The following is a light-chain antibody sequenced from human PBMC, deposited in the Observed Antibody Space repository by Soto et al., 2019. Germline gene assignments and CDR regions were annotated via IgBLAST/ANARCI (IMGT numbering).Light chain of an antibody. V-gene: IGLV2-14*03. CDR3: SSYTSSPVI. CDR1: NSDVGAYNY. Sequence: QSALTQPASVSGSPGQSITISCTGTNSDVGAYNYVSWYQHNPGKAPKLMIFDVSNRPSGVSNRFSGPKSGNTASLTISGLQAEDEADYYCSSYTSSPVIFGGGTKLTVL. J-gene: IGLJ2*01. CDR2: DVS.